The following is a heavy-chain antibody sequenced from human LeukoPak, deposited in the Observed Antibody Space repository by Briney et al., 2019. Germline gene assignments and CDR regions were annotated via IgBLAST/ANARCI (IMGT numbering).Heavy chain of an antibody. CDR2: IKQDGSEK. D-gene: IGHD6-13*01. CDR3: ARVGCLWYSSSWYDCNYFDY. V-gene: IGHV3-7*01. J-gene: IGHJ4*02. CDR1: GFTFSNYA. Sequence: QPGGSLRLSCAASGFTFSNYAISWVRQAPGKGLEWVANIKQDGSEKYYVDSVKGRFTISRDNAKNSLYLQMNSLRAEDTAVYYCARVGCLWYSSSWYDCNYFDYWGQGTLVTVSS.